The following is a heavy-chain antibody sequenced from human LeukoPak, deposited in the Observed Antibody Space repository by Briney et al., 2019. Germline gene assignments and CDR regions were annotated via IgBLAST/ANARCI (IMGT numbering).Heavy chain of an antibody. V-gene: IGHV3-30-3*01. CDR2: VSNDDSIK. CDR1: GFTFSGFTFSSYA. D-gene: IGHD2/OR15-2a*01. Sequence: PGRSLRLSCAASGFTFSGFTFSSYAMHWVRQAPGKGLEWVAVVSNDDSIKYYAEPLKGRLTISRDNSKNTLYLQMNDLRHEDTAVYYCAKDENPRDYNYSGMDVWGQGTTVTVSS. J-gene: IGHJ6*02. CDR3: AKDENPRDYNYSGMDV.